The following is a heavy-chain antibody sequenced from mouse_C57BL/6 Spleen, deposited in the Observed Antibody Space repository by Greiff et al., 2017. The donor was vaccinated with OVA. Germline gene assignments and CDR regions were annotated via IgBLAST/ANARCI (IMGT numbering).Heavy chain of an antibody. CDR1: GYTFTSYW. V-gene: IGHV1-52*01. CDR3: ARSGDYDVVLYAMDY. D-gene: IGHD2-4*01. Sequence: QVQLQQPGAELVRPGSSVKLSCKASGYTFTSYWMHWVKQRPIQGLEWIGNIDPSDSETHYNQKFKDKATLTVDKSSSTAYMQLSSLTSEDSAVYYCARSGDYDVVLYAMDYWGQGTSVTVSS. J-gene: IGHJ4*01. CDR2: IDPSDSET.